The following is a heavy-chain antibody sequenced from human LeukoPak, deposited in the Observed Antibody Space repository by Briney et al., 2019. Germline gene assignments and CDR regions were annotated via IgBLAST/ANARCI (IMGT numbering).Heavy chain of an antibody. V-gene: IGHV3-64*04. CDR1: GFTLSTYA. Sequence: GGSLRLSCSASGFTLSTYAMHWVRQAPGKGLEHVSVISGNGGSTYYADSVKGRFTISRDNSTNTVHLLMNSLRAEDTAVYYCASRIAVAGSTFAYWGQGTLVTVSS. J-gene: IGHJ4*02. CDR2: ISGNGGST. CDR3: ASRIAVAGSTFAY. D-gene: IGHD6-19*01.